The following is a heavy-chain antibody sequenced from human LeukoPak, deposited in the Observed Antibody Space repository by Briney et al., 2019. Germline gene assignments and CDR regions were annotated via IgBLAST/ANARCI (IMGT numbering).Heavy chain of an antibody. D-gene: IGHD5-12*01. Sequence: PGGSLRLSCAASGFTFDDYAMHWVRQAPGKGLEWVSGISWDSGSIGYADSVKGRFTISRDNAKKSLHLQMNSLRAEDTALYYCAKDFWVATGGFRYLFDYWGQGTLVTVSS. CDR1: GFTFDDYA. J-gene: IGHJ4*02. CDR3: AKDFWVATGGFRYLFDY. V-gene: IGHV3-9*01. CDR2: ISWDSGSI.